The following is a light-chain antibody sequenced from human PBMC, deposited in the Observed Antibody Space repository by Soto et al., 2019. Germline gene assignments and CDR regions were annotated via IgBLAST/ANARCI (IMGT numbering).Light chain of an antibody. Sequence: QSALTQPASVSGSPGQSIAIYCAGISSDVGTYSFVSWYQHHPGKAPKLMIYDVSNRPSGVSSRFSGSKSDNTASLTISGLQAEDEADYYCSSYTSSTVVFGGGTKLTVL. CDR2: DVS. CDR1: SSDVGTYSF. J-gene: IGLJ2*01. CDR3: SSYTSSTVV. V-gene: IGLV2-14*03.